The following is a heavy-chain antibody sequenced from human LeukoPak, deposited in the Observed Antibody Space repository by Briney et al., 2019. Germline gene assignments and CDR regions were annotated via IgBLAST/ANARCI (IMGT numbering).Heavy chain of an antibody. CDR1: GGSFSGYY. D-gene: IGHD6-19*01. V-gene: IGHV4-34*01. CDR2: INHSGST. CDR3: ARVAQKLERIAVAGTSEWRANWYFDL. J-gene: IGHJ2*01. Sequence: SETLSLTCAVYGGSFSGYYWSWIRQPPGKGLEWIGEINHSGSTNYNPSLKSRVTISVDTSKNQFSLKLSSVTAADTAVYYCARVAQKLERIAVAGTSEWRANWYFDLWGRGTLVTVSS.